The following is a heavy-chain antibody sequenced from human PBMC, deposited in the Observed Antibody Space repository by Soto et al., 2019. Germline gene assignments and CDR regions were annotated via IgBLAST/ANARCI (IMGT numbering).Heavy chain of an antibody. Sequence: TSYSIGWVRQMPGKGLEWMGIIFPGDSDTTYSPSFQGQVTISADKSISTAYLQWSSLKASDTAMYYCATLSLYDISGVVWGQGTQVTVSS. J-gene: IGHJ4*02. CDR2: IFPGDSDT. V-gene: IGHV5-51*01. D-gene: IGHD3-22*01. CDR3: ATLSLYDISGVV. CDR1: TSYS.